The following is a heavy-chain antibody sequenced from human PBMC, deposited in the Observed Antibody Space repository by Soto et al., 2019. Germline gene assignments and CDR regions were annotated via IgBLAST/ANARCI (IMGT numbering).Heavy chain of an antibody. D-gene: IGHD3-10*01. J-gene: IGHJ4*02. CDR1: GDSISSTY. CDR2: MYHSGNT. Sequence: SETLSLTCVVSGDSISSTYCGWIRQPPGKGLEWIGSMYHSGNTYHNPSLKSRVTISVDTSKNQLSLNLRSVTAADTAVYYCARHRGPTGPNYWGQGTLVTVSS. CDR3: ARHRGPTGPNY. V-gene: IGHV4-39*01.